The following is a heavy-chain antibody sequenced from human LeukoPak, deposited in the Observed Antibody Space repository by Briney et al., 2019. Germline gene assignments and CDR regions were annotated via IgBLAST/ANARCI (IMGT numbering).Heavy chain of an antibody. J-gene: IGHJ4*02. CDR3: ASMDSSGYYYY. Sequence: VASVKVSCKASGGTFSSYAISWVRQAPGQGLEWMGGIIPIFGTANYAQKFQGRVTITADESTSTAYMELSSLRSEDTAVYYCASMDSSGYYYYWGQGTLVTVSS. D-gene: IGHD3-22*01. CDR1: GGTFSSYA. V-gene: IGHV1-69*01. CDR2: IIPIFGTA.